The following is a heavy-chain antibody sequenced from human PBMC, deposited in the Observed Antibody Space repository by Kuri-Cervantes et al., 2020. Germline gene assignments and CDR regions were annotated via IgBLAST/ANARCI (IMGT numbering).Heavy chain of an antibody. CDR3: AADRRSYDYVWGSYRVNFDY. J-gene: IGHJ4*02. Sequence: ASVKVSCRASGYTFTSYGISWVRQAPGQGLEWMGWISAYNGNTNYAQKFQERVTITRDMSTSTAYMELSSLRSEDTAVYYCAADRRSYDYVWGSYRVNFDYWGQGTLVTVSS. V-gene: IGHV1-18*01. CDR2: ISAYNGNT. D-gene: IGHD3-16*02. CDR1: GYTFTSYG.